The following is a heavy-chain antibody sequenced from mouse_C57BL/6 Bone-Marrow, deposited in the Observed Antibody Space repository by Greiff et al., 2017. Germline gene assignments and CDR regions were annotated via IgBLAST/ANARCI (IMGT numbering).Heavy chain of an antibody. V-gene: IGHV1-15*01. Sequence: VQLQQSGAELVRPGASVTLSCKASGYTFTDYEMHWVKQTPVHGLEWIGAIDPETGGTAYNQKFKGKAILTADKSSSTAYMVLRSLTSVDSAVYYCTPGTWSWFAYWGQGTLVTVSA. CDR2: IDPETGGT. CDR1: GYTFTDYE. J-gene: IGHJ3*01. D-gene: IGHD4-1*01. CDR3: TPGTWSWFAY.